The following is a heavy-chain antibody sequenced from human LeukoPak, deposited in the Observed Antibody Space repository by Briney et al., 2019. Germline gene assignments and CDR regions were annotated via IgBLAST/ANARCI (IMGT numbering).Heavy chain of an antibody. Sequence: SETLSLTCAVYGGSFSGYYWSWIRQPPGKGLEWIGEINHSGSTNYNPSLKSRVTISVDTSKNQFSLRLSSVTAADTAVYYCAREWELLRQWCFDYWGQGTLVTVSS. J-gene: IGHJ4*02. CDR3: AREWELLRQWCFDY. V-gene: IGHV4-34*01. CDR2: INHSGST. D-gene: IGHD1-26*01. CDR1: GGSFSGYY.